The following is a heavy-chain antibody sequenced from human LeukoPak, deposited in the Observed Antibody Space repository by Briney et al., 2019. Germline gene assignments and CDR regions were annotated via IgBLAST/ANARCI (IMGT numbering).Heavy chain of an antibody. CDR3: ARGFWSGPSGWGVAFDL. CDR2: ISSTGSV. CDR1: GFTFSAHS. D-gene: IGHD3-3*01. V-gene: IGHV3-69-1*01. Sequence: GGSLRLSCAGSGFTFSAHSMNWVRQAPGRPPEWLSYISSTGSVYYAPSVQGRFAISRDNARDSLFLQMSGLRGEGTAVYYCARGFWSGPSGWGVAFDLWGQGTMVTVSS. J-gene: IGHJ3*01.